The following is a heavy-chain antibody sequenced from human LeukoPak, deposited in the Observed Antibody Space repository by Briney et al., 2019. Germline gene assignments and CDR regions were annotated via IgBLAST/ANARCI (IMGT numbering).Heavy chain of an antibody. CDR3: AREPVTTEVDY. J-gene: IGHJ4*02. CDR1: GFTFSSYS. CDR2: ISSSSSYI. V-gene: IGHV3-21*01. D-gene: IGHD4-17*01. Sequence: PGGSLSLSCAASGFTFSSYSMNWVRQAPGKGLEWVSSISSSSSYIYYADSVKGRFTISRDNAKNSLYLQMNSLRAEDTAVYYCAREPVTTEVDYWGQGTLVTVSS.